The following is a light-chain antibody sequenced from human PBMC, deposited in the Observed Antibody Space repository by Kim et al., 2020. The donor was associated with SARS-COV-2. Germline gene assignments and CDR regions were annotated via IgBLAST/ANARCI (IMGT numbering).Light chain of an antibody. CDR2: GTS. J-gene: IGKJ4*01. V-gene: IGKV1-39*01. CDR1: QSIRRY. CDR3: QQTNTIPLT. Sequence: SASVGDRVTITSRASQSIRRYLNWYQQKPGKAPKLLIYGTSHLRSGVPSRFSGSESGTDFTLTISSLQPEDFATYYCQQTNTIPLTFGGGTKVEI.